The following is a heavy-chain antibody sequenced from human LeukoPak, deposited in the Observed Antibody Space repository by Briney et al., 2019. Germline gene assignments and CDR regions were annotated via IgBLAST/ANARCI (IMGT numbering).Heavy chain of an antibody. J-gene: IGHJ5*02. CDR1: GGSFSVYY. V-gene: IGHV4-34*01. CDR2: INHSGST. Sequence: SETLSLTCAVYGGSFSVYYWSWIRQPPGKGLEWIGEINHSGSTNYNPSLKSRVTISVDTSKNQFSLKLSSVTAADTAVYYCARDVVVVNNWFDPWGQGTLVTVSS. D-gene: IGHD2-15*01. CDR3: ARDVVVVNNWFDP.